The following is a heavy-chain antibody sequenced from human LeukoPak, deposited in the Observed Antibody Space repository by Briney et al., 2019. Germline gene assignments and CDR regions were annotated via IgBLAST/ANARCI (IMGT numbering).Heavy chain of an antibody. D-gene: IGHD2-2*01. J-gene: IGHJ4*02. CDR2: ISGSGGSS. V-gene: IGHV3-23*01. Sequence: GGSLRLSCAASGLTFSSYAMSWVRQAPGKGLEWVSAISGSGGSSPYADSVKGRFTISRDNSKNTLYLQMNRLRAEDTAVYYCAKGYCASSTCYARFDTWGQGTLVTVSS. CDR1: GLTFSSYA. CDR3: AKGYCASSTCYARFDT.